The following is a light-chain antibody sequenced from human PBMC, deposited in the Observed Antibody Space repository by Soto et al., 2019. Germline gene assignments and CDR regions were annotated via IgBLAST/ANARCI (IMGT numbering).Light chain of an antibody. Sequence: DFKMTQSLSSLSASVGDRVTITCRASQSISSYLNWYQQKPGKAPKVLIYDASSLQSGVPSRFSGSGSGTDFTLTISSLQPEDFATYYCQQSYTTPPWTFGQGTKVDIK. CDR3: QQSYTTPPWT. J-gene: IGKJ1*01. CDR2: DAS. V-gene: IGKV1-39*01. CDR1: QSISSY.